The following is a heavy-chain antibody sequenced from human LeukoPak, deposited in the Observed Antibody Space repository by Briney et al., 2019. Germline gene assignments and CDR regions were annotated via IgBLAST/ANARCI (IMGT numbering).Heavy chain of an antibody. D-gene: IGHD2-15*01. Sequence: SETLSLTCIVSGGSISSYYWSWIRQPPGKGLEWIGYIYYSGSTNYNPSLKSRVTISVDTSKNQFSLKLSSVTAADTAVYYCARGRYCSGGSCFDYWGQGTLVTVSS. CDR2: IYYSGST. CDR1: GGSISSYY. V-gene: IGHV4-59*01. CDR3: ARGRYCSGGSCFDY. J-gene: IGHJ4*02.